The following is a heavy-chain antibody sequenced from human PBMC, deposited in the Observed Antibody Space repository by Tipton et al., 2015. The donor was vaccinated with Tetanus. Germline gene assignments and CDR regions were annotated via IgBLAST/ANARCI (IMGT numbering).Heavy chain of an antibody. CDR3: AKVSPNTSGCLDY. V-gene: IGHV4-39*01. CDR1: GDSITSSSYY. CDR2: IYYSGDT. Sequence: TLSLTCSVSGDSITSSSYYWGWIRQPPGKGLEWIGSIYYSGDTYYTPSLKSRLTISVDTSKNQFSLRLTSVTAADTAVYYCAKVSPNTSGCLDYWGQGTLVTVSS. D-gene: IGHD6-19*01. J-gene: IGHJ4*02.